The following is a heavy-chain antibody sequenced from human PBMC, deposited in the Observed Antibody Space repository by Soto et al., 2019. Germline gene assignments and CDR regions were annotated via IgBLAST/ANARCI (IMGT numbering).Heavy chain of an antibody. CDR1: GGSISSYF. CDR2: ILYSGNT. V-gene: IGHV4-59*01. Sequence: SETLSLTCTFSGGSISSYFWGWIRQPPGKGLEWIGSILYSGNTNYNPSLKSRVTISADTSKNQFSLKVSSLTAADTAVYYCARDRHIAAAGSHYYYMDVWGKGTTVTVSS. D-gene: IGHD6-13*01. J-gene: IGHJ6*03. CDR3: ARDRHIAAAGSHYYYMDV.